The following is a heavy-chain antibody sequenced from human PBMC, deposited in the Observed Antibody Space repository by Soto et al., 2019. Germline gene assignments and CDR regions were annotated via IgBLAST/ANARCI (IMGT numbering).Heavy chain of an antibody. CDR2: INHTGGV. D-gene: IGHD2-2*01. CDR1: GGSFRGYY. V-gene: IGHV4-34*01. CDR3: ARRELSLDYIDFSTICFYFDS. J-gene: IGHJ4*02. Sequence: PSETLSLTCAVNGGSFRGYYWSWIRQPPGKGLEWIGEINHTGGVTYKSALQSRVTILLDKSKNQFSLQLTSVTAADTALYYCARRELSLDYIDFSTICFYFDSWGQGALVTVSS.